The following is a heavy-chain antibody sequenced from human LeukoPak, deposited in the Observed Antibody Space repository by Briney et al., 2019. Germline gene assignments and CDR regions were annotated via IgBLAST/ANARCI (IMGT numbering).Heavy chain of an antibody. CDR2: INHSGST. D-gene: IGHD1-7*01. J-gene: IGHJ6*03. Sequence: TSSETLSLTCAVYGGSFSGYYWSWIRQPPGKGLEWIGEINHSGSTNYNPSLKSRVTISVDTSKNQFSLKLSSVTAADTAVYYCARWTYNWNYNHYYYYMDVWGKGTTVTVSS. CDR1: GGSFSGYY. CDR3: ARWTYNWNYNHYYYYMDV. V-gene: IGHV4-34*01.